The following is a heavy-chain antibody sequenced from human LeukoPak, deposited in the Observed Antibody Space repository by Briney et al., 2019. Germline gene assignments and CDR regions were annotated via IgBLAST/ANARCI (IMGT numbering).Heavy chain of an antibody. CDR2: IKSKTDGGTT. Sequence: GGSLRLPCAASGFTFSNAWMSWVRQAPGKGLEWVGRIKSKTDGGTTDYAAPVKGRFTISRDDSENTLYLQMNSLKTEDTAVYYCTTGRSSSWPDYWGQGTLVTVSS. CDR1: GFTFSNAW. CDR3: TTGRSSSWPDY. D-gene: IGHD6-13*01. V-gene: IGHV3-15*01. J-gene: IGHJ4*02.